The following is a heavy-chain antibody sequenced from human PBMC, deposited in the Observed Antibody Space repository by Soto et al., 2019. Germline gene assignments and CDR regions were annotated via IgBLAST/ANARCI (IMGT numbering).Heavy chain of an antibody. V-gene: IGHV3-11*01. CDR3: ARWDYDYIWEQSAFDI. Sequence: PGGSLRLSCAASGFTVSSKYMSWIRQAPGKGLEWVSYISSSGSTIYYADSVKGRFTISRDNAKNSLYLQMNSLRAEDTAVYYCARWDYDYIWEQSAFDIWGQGTRVTVSS. D-gene: IGHD3-16*01. CDR2: ISSSGSTI. J-gene: IGHJ3*02. CDR1: GFTVSSKY.